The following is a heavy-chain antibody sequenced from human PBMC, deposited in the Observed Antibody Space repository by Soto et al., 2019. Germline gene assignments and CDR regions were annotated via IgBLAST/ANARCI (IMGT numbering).Heavy chain of an antibody. CDR1: GGSFNDYS. CDR3: ARGALTYEFWSGPINGGMHV. J-gene: IGHJ6*02. D-gene: IGHD3-3*01. CDR2: INHSGST. V-gene: IGHV4-34*01. Sequence: SETLSLTCAVYGGSFNDYSWNCNWIRQPPGKGLEWVGEINHSGSTSRNPSLKSRVNLSLDTSKNQFSLILTHVPAADTAVYYSARGALTYEFWSGPINGGMHVWCQ.